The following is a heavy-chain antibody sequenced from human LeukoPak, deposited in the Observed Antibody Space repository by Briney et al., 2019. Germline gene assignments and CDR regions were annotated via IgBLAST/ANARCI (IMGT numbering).Heavy chain of an antibody. CDR1: GGSISSYY. J-gene: IGHJ4*02. CDR2: IHTSGST. CDR3: ARAFPAGGRRGYDFWSGYWDYFDY. D-gene: IGHD3-3*01. Sequence: SETLSLTCTVSGGSISSYYWSWIRQPAGKGLEWIGRIHTSGSTNYNPSLKSRVTMSADTSKNQFSLKLSSVTAADTAVYYCARAFPAGGRRGYDFWSGYWDYFDYWGQGTLVTVSS. V-gene: IGHV4-4*07.